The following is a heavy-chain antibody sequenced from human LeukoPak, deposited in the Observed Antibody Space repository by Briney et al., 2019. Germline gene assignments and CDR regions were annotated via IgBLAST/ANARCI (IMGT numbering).Heavy chain of an antibody. J-gene: IGHJ4*02. V-gene: IGHV1-24*01. D-gene: IGHD3-16*02. CDR1: RYTLTELS. Sequence: ASVKVSCKVSRYTLTELSMHWVRQAPGKGLEWMGGFDPEDGETIYAQKFQGRVTMTEDTSTDTAYMELSSLRSEDTAVYYCATRIIARPEFDYWGQGTLVTVSS. CDR3: ATRIIARPEFDY. CDR2: FDPEDGET.